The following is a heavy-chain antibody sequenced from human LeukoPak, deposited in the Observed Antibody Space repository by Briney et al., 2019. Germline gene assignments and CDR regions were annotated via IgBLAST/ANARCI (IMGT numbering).Heavy chain of an antibody. V-gene: IGHV4-30-4*07. CDR2: IYYSGST. CDR3: ARGFISYMDV. CDR1: GGSISSGGYS. D-gene: IGHD3-10*01. J-gene: IGHJ6*03. Sequence: SETLSLTCAVSGGSISSGGYSWSWIRQPPGKGLEWIGYIYYSGSTYYNPSLKSRVTISVDTSKNQFSLKLSSVTAADTAVYYCARGFISYMDVWGKGTTVTVSS.